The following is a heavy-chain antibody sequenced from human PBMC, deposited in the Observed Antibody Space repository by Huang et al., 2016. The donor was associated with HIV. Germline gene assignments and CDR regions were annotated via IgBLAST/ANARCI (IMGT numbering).Heavy chain of an antibody. CDR2: FAPEHCET. J-gene: IGHJ3*02. D-gene: IGHD2-21*01. CDR3: AAGYDTYYDI. CDR1: GYTLTELS. Sequence: QVQLVQSGAEVKKPGASVKVSCKVSGYTLTELSIHWVRQAPGKGLEWMGVFAPEHCETIYAKNFQGRVTMTEDTSTDTAYMELHSLRPEDTAVYYCAAGYDTYYDIWGQGTMVIASS. V-gene: IGHV1-24*01.